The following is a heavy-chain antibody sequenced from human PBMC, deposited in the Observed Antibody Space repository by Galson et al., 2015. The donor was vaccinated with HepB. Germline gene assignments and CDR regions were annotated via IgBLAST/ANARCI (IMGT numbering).Heavy chain of an antibody. CDR1: GFTFSSHT. V-gene: IGHV3-48*02. J-gene: IGHJ4*02. D-gene: IGHD4-17*01. Sequence: SLRLSCAASGFTFSSHTMNWVRQAPGKGLEWISYISTSSETIQYADSVKGRLTISRDNAKNSLYLEMNSLRDEDTAVYYCARVADADYGDHSHFDYWGQGTLVTVSS. CDR2: ISTSSETI. CDR3: ARVADADYGDHSHFDY.